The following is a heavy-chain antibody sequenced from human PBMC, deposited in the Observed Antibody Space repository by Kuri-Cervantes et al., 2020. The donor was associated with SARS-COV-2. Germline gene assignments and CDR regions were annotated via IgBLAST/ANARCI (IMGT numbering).Heavy chain of an antibody. V-gene: IGHV3-30*03. Sequence: GGSLRLSCAASGFTFSSYSMNWVRQAPGKGLEWVAVISYDGSNKYYADSVKGRFTISRDNSKNTLYLQMNSLRARDTAVYYCARSYTAMDLRLLAYYYYGMDAWGQGTTVTVSS. D-gene: IGHD5-18*01. CDR3: ARSYTAMDLRLLAYYYYGMDA. CDR2: ISYDGSNK. J-gene: IGHJ6*02. CDR1: GFTFSSYS.